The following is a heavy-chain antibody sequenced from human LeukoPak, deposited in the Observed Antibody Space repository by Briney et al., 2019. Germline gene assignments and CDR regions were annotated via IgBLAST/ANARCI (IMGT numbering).Heavy chain of an antibody. V-gene: IGHV4-61*02. CDR1: GGSISSGSYH. CDR2: IHRSGST. CDR3: ARGGFLVQNHFDP. J-gene: IGHJ5*02. D-gene: IGHD3-3*01. Sequence: PSQTLSLTCTVSGGSISSGSYHWSWIRQPAGKGPEWIGRIHRSGSTAYNPSVKSRVTISVDTSKNQFSLKLNSVTAADTAVYYCARGGFLVQNHFDPWGQGTLVTVSS.